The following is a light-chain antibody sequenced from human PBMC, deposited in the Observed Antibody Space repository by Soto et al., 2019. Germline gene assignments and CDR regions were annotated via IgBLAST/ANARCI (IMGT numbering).Light chain of an antibody. Sequence: EIFMTPSPSTLSVSPGQRASLSGRASQSVGTHVAWHHQKPGQAPRLLVYGGSTRATGISARFSGSGAGTDFTLTITSLQSEDFGVYFCQQYKDCPTTFGQGPKVDIK. CDR2: GGS. CDR3: QQYKDCPTT. J-gene: IGKJ1*01. V-gene: IGKV3-15*01. CDR1: QSVGTH.